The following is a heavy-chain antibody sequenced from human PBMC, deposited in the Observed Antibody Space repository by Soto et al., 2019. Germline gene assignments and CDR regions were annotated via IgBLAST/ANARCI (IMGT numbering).Heavy chain of an antibody. D-gene: IGHD4-17*01. CDR2: ISGSGGST. CDR3: AKGYGHYYYYGMDV. J-gene: IGHJ6*02. V-gene: IGHV3-23*01. Sequence: EVQLLESGGGLVQPGGSLRLSCAASGFTFSSYAMSWVRQAPGKGLEWVSAISGSGGSTYYADSVKGRFTISSDTSKNTVYLQRNSLRAEDAAVYYCAKGYGHYYYYGMDVWGQGTTVTVCS. CDR1: GFTFSSYA.